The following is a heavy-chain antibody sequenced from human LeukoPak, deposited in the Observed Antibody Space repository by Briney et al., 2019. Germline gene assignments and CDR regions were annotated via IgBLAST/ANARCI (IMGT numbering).Heavy chain of an antibody. V-gene: IGHV3-23*01. CDR1: GFTFSNYA. CDR3: ATFIVGAPPVL. Sequence: GGSLRLSCAASGFTFSNYAMSWVRQAPGKGLEWVSAISGSGGSTYYADSGKGRFTISRDNSKNTLYLQITSLRAEDTAVYYCATFIVGAPPVLWGPGTLVTVSS. CDR2: ISGSGGST. J-gene: IGHJ4*02. D-gene: IGHD1-26*01.